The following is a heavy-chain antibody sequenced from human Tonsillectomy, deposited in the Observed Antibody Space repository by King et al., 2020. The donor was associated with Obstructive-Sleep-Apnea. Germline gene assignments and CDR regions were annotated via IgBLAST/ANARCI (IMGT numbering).Heavy chain of an antibody. D-gene: IGHD3-3*01. J-gene: IGHJ2*01. V-gene: IGHV3-7*03. Sequence: VQLVESGGGLVQPGGSLRLSCAASGFTLSSYWMSWVRQAPGKVLEWVANIKQEGSEKYYVDFVKGRFTISSANAKNALYLQMNSLRAEGTAVYYCARSYYDFWSGSTQWYFDLWGRGTLVTVSS. CDR3: ARSYYDFWSGSTQWYFDL. CDR2: IKQEGSEK. CDR1: GFTLSSYW.